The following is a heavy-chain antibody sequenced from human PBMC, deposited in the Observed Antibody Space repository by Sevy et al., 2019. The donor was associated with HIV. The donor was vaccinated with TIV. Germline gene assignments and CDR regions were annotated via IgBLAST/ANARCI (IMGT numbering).Heavy chain of an antibody. J-gene: IGHJ3*02. CDR3: ARRGRDFWSGYFIRAFDI. Sequence: ASVKVSCKASGYTFTSYDINWVRQATGQGLEWMGWMNPNSGNTGYAQKFQGRVTMTRNTSISTAYMELSSLRSEDRAVYYCARRGRDFWSGYFIRAFDIWGQGTMVTVSS. CDR2: MNPNSGNT. V-gene: IGHV1-8*01. D-gene: IGHD3-3*01. CDR1: GYTFTSYD.